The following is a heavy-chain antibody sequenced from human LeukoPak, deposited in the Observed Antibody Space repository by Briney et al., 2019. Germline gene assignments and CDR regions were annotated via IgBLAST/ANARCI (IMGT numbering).Heavy chain of an antibody. D-gene: IGHD3-3*01. J-gene: IGHJ6*02. CDR2: IFPIFGTA. CDR1: GGTFSSYA. Sequence: SVKVSCKASGGTFSSYAISWVRQAPGQGLEWMGGIFPIFGTANYAQKFQGRVTITADESTSTAYMELSSLRSEDTAVYYCARGYDFWSGYYRARIRYGIDVWGQGTTVTVSS. CDR3: ARGYDFWSGYYRARIRYGIDV. V-gene: IGHV1-69*13.